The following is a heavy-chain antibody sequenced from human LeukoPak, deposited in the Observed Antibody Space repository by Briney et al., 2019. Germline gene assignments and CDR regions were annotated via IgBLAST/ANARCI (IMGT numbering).Heavy chain of an antibody. CDR3: ARHNGYSSSHFDY. D-gene: IGHD6-13*01. CDR1: GDSISSSTYY. Sequence: ASETLSLTCTVYGDSISSSTYYWGWIRQSPGKGLEWIGSIYNSGSTYYNPSLKSRVTISVDTSQNQFSLKLSSVTAADTAVYFCARHNGYSSSHFDYWGQGTLVTVSS. V-gene: IGHV4-39*01. CDR2: IYNSGST. J-gene: IGHJ4*02.